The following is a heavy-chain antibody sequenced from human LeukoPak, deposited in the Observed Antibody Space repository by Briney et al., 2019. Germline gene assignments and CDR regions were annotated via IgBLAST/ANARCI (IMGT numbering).Heavy chain of an antibody. CDR3: ARRAVEMATTVPFDP. Sequence: GESLKISCKGSGYSFTSYWIGWVRQMPRKGLEWMGIIYPGDSDTRYSPSFQGQVTISADKSISTAYLQWSSLKASDTAMYYCARRAVEMATTVPFDPWGQGTLVTVSS. J-gene: IGHJ5*02. D-gene: IGHD5-24*01. V-gene: IGHV5-51*01. CDR1: GYSFTSYW. CDR2: IYPGDSDT.